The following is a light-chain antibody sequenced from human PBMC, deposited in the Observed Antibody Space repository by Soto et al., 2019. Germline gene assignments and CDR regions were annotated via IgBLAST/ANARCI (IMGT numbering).Light chain of an antibody. Sequence: IVLTQSPGTLSLSPGERATLSCRASQSVYSNYLAWYQQKPGQTPRLLIYGASSRATGIPDRFSGSGSGTDFTLTISMLETEDFAVYYCQQYDTSPFTFGPGTKVAVK. V-gene: IGKV3-20*01. CDR2: GAS. CDR3: QQYDTSPFT. CDR1: QSVYSNY. J-gene: IGKJ3*01.